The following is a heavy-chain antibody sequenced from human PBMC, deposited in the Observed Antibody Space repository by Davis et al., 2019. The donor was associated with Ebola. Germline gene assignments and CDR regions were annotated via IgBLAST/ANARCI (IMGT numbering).Heavy chain of an antibody. CDR1: GYTFTNYG. D-gene: IGHD6-6*01. CDR3: ARKSRLYDASSGYYYGLDV. V-gene: IGHV1-3*01. Sequence: AASVKVSCKASGYTFTNYGITWVRQAPGQRLEWMGWVHGGNGNTKYSQRFQGRVTITTDTSASTAYMDLSSLRSDDTAVYYCARKSRLYDASSGYYYGLDVWGTGTTVIVSS. J-gene: IGHJ6*04. CDR2: VHGGNGNT.